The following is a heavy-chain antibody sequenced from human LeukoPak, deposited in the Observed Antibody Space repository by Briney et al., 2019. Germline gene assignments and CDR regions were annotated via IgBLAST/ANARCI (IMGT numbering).Heavy chain of an antibody. Sequence: PSETLSLTXAVYGGSFSGYYWSWIRQPPGKGLEWIGEINHSGSTNYNPSLKSRVTISVDTSKNQFSLKLSSVTAADTAVYYCARVGLSPVLRFLEWALDYWGQGTLVTVSS. CDR1: GGSFSGYY. J-gene: IGHJ4*02. V-gene: IGHV4-34*01. D-gene: IGHD3-3*01. CDR2: INHSGST. CDR3: ARVGLSPVLRFLEWALDY.